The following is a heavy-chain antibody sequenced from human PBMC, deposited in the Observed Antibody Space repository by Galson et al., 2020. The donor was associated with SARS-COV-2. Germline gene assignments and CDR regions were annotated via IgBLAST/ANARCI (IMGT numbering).Heavy chain of an antibody. CDR1: GYTFTSYG. CDR2: ISAYNGNT. Sequence: ASVKVSCKASGYTFTSYGISWVRQAPGQGLEWMGWISAYNGNTNYAQKLQGRVTMTTDTSTSTAYMELRSLRSDDTAVYYCARVYFFCSSTSCYTAGWFDPWGQGTLVTVSS. CDR3: ARVYFFCSSTSCYTAGWFDP. J-gene: IGHJ5*02. D-gene: IGHD2-2*02. V-gene: IGHV1-18*01.